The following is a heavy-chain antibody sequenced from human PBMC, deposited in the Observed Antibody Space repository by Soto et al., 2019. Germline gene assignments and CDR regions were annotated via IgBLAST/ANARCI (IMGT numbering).Heavy chain of an antibody. CDR2: IIPIFGTA. CDR3: ARPNYYDSSGYYFGAGWFAP. V-gene: IGHV1-69*06. Sequence: SVKVSCKASGGTFSSYAISWVRQAPGQGLEWMGGIIPIFGTANYAQKFQGRVTITADKSTSTAYMELSSLRSEDTAVYYCARPNYYDSSGYYFGAGWFAPWGQGTLVTVSA. J-gene: IGHJ5*02. CDR1: GGTFSSYA. D-gene: IGHD3-22*01.